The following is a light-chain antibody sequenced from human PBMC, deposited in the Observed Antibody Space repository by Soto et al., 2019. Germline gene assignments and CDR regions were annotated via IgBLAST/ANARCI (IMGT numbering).Light chain of an antibody. Sequence: EIVLTQSPGTLSLSPGDRATLSCRASQSISSSYLAWYQHKPGQAPRLLIYGASSRATGIPDRFSGSGSGTAFTLTISRLEPEDFVVYFCQQHGSSPWTFGQGTNVEIK. CDR3: QQHGSSPWT. CDR1: QSISSSY. V-gene: IGKV3-20*01. CDR2: GAS. J-gene: IGKJ1*01.